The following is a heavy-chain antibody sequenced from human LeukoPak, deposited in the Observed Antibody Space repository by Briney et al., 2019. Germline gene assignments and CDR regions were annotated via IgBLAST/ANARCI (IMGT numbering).Heavy chain of an antibody. CDR3: AKDRHYYDSSGQFDY. CDR1: GFTFSSYW. Sequence: SGGSLRLSCAASGFTFSSYWMSWVRRAPGKGLEWVSAISGSGGSTYYADSVKGRFTISRDNSKNTLYLQMNSLRAEDTAVYYCAKDRHYYDSSGQFDYWGQGTLVTVSS. J-gene: IGHJ4*02. V-gene: IGHV3-23*01. CDR2: ISGSGGST. D-gene: IGHD3-22*01.